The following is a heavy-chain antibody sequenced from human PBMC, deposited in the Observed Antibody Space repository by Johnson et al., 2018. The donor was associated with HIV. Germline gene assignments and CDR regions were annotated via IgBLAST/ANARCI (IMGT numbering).Heavy chain of an antibody. CDR3: ALEAVRSTDAFDI. V-gene: IGHV3-7*03. D-gene: IGHD3-10*01. Sequence: VQLVESGGGVVQPGGSLRLSCAASGFTFSSYGMHWVRQAPGKGLEWVANIKQDGSEKYYVDSVKGRFTISRDNAKNSQYLQTNSLRAEDTAVYYCALEAVRSTDAFDIWGQGTMVIVSS. CDR2: IKQDGSEK. J-gene: IGHJ3*02. CDR1: GFTFSSYG.